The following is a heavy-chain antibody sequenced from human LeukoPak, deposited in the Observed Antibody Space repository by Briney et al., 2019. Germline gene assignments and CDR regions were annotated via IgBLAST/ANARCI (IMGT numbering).Heavy chain of an antibody. D-gene: IGHD1-26*01. CDR2: IYYSGST. V-gene: IGHV4-59*12. Sequence: SETLSLTCTVPGGSISSYYWSWIRQPPGKGLEWIGFIYYSGSTNYNPSLKSRVTISVDTSKNQFSLKLSSVTAADTAVYYCARGPVVGARGCGYWGQGTLVTVSS. CDR1: GGSISSYY. CDR3: ARGPVVGARGCGY. J-gene: IGHJ4*02.